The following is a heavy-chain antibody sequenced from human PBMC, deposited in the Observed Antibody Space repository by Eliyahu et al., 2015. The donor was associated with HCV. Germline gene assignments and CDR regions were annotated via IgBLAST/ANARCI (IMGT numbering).Heavy chain of an antibody. CDR2: INPNSGGT. V-gene: IGHV1-2*02. Sequence: QVQLVPSGAEVKKPGASVXVSCKASGYTFTGYYMHWVRQAPGQGLEWMGWINPNSGGTNYAQKFQGRVTMTRDTSISTVYMELSRLRSDDTAVYYCAKTDGNNNDYFDYWGQGTLVTVSS. D-gene: IGHD5-24*01. CDR1: GYTFTGYY. J-gene: IGHJ4*02. CDR3: AKTDGNNNDYFDY.